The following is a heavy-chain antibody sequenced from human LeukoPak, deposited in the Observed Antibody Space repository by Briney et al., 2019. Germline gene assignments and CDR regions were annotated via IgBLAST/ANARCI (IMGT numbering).Heavy chain of an antibody. CDR1: GFTFSSYS. CDR3: ARDMAVAGIFDY. J-gene: IGHJ4*02. Sequence: GGSLRLSCAASGFTFSSYSMNWVRQAPGKGLEWVSSISSSSSYIYYADSEKGRFTISRDNAKNSLYLQMNGLRAEDTAVYYCARDMAVAGIFDYWGQGTLVTVSS. D-gene: IGHD6-19*01. CDR2: ISSSSSYI. V-gene: IGHV3-21*01.